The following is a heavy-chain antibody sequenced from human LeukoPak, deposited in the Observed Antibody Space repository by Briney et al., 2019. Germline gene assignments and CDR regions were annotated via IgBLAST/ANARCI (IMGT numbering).Heavy chain of an antibody. CDR3: ARHEDGCSGGSCSTAFDP. CDR2: IEFSGNT. D-gene: IGHD2-15*01. J-gene: IGHJ5*02. V-gene: IGHV4-39*01. CDR1: GASINSRAYS. Sequence: SETLSLTCSVSGASINSRAYSWGWLRQSPEKGLEWVGSIEFSGNTYYNPSVQSRVAISLDTSSNQFSLNLTSVTATDTAVYYCARHEDGCSGGSCSTAFDPWGQGTLVTVSS.